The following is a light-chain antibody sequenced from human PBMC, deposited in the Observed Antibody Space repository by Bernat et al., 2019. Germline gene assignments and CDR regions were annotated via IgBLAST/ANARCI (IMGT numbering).Light chain of an antibody. Sequence: QSALTQPASVSGSPGQSITISCTGTSSDVGGYNYVSWYQQHPGKAPKLMIYDVSNRPSGVSNRFSGSKSGNTASLTISGLQAEDEADDYCSSYTSRSTLVVFGGGTQLNVL. CDR3: SSYTSRSTLVV. J-gene: IGLJ3*02. V-gene: IGLV2-14*03. CDR1: SSDVGGYNY. CDR2: DVS.